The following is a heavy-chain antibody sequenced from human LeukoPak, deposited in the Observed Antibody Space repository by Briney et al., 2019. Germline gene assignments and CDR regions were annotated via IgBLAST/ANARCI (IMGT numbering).Heavy chain of an antibody. D-gene: IGHD4-17*01. Sequence: GGSLRLSCAASGFTFSSYWMSWVRQAPGKGLEWVANIKQDGSEKYYVDSVKGRFTISRDNSKNTLYLQMNSLRAEDTAVYYCAKAGYGDIYYFDYWGQGTLVTVSS. J-gene: IGHJ4*02. CDR3: AKAGYGDIYYFDY. V-gene: IGHV3-7*01. CDR1: GFTFSSYW. CDR2: IKQDGSEK.